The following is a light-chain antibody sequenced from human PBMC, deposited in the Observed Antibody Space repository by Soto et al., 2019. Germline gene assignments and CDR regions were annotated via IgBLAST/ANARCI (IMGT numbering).Light chain of an antibody. Sequence: EIVLTQSPGTVSLSPGESATLSCRASQSISRSDLAWYQHRPGQSPRLLIYATSSRATGIPDRFTGCGAGTGFTLTISRLEPEDSAGYYCQQYCSSPTFGGGTKVEIK. CDR2: ATS. CDR1: QSISRSD. CDR3: QQYCSSPT. J-gene: IGKJ4*02. V-gene: IGKV3-20*01.